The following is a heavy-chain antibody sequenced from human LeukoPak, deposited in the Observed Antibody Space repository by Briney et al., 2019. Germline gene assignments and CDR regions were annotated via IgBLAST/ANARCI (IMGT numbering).Heavy chain of an antibody. CDR2: IIPILGIA. CDR1: GGTFSSYA. J-gene: IGHJ4*02. Sequence: ASVKVSCKASGGTFSSYAISWVRQAPGQGLEWMGRIIPILGIANYAQKFQGRVTITADKSTSTAYMELSSLRSEDTAVYYCARASSHYYDSSGSPGGYWGQGTLVTVSS. D-gene: IGHD3-22*01. V-gene: IGHV1-69*04. CDR3: ARASSHYYDSSGSPGGY.